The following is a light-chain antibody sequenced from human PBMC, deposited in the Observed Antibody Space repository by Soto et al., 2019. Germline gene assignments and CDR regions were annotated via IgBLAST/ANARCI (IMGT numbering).Light chain of an antibody. Sequence: DIQMTQSPSSVSASVGDRVTITCRASQGISSWLAWYQQKPGKAPKLLIYAASSLQSGVPSRFSGSGSGTDFTLTITSLEPEDFAVYFCHQRYNWPRVTFGQGTRLEIK. J-gene: IGKJ5*01. V-gene: IGKV1-12*01. CDR3: HQRYNWPRVT. CDR2: AAS. CDR1: QGISSW.